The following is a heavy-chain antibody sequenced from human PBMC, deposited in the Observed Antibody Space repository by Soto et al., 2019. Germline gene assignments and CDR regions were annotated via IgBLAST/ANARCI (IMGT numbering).Heavy chain of an antibody. J-gene: IGHJ4*02. Sequence: QVQLVQSGAEVKKPGASVKVSGKASGYTFTSYGISWVRQAPGQGLEWMGWISAHNGNTLYAQKLQGRVTMTTDISTSTASLELRSLRSDDTAVYYCARALTPTDYWGQGTLVTVSS. D-gene: IGHD3-9*01. V-gene: IGHV1-18*01. CDR3: ARALTPTDY. CDR2: ISAHNGNT. CDR1: GYTFTSYG.